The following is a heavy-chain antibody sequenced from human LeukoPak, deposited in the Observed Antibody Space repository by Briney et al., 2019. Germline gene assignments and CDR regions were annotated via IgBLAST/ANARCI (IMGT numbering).Heavy chain of an antibody. CDR2: ITSDGFST. Sequence: GGSLRLSCVASGFTFSSYAMSWVRQAPGKGLVWVARITSDGFSTTYAESVKGRFTISRDNAKNTLYLQMNSLRVEDTAIYYCARDWYHAIDYWGQGALVTVSS. J-gene: IGHJ4*02. CDR1: GFTFSSYA. V-gene: IGHV3-74*03. D-gene: IGHD1-14*01. CDR3: ARDWYHAIDY.